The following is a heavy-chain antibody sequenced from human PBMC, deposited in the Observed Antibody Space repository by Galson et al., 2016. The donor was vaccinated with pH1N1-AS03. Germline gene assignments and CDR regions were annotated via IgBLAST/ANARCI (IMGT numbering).Heavy chain of an antibody. Sequence: SLRLSCAVSGFRFDDYGMHWVRQAPGKGLEWVAGITKQSGGIHYADSVKGRCSISRDNARNTLQLQLSSLRGEDTALYYCVTDRGGSRYYFDRWGQGTLVTVS. V-gene: IGHV3-9*01. D-gene: IGHD3-3*01. J-gene: IGHJ4*02. CDR3: VTDRGGSRYYFDR. CDR1: GFRFDDYG. CDR2: ITKQSGGI.